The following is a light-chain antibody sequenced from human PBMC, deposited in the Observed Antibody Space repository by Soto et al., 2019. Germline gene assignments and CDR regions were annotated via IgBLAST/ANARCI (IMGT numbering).Light chain of an antibody. J-gene: IGKJ4*01. CDR2: DAS. CDR1: QSVSSY. V-gene: IGKV3-11*01. CDR3: QQRSNWPLT. Sequence: EIVLTQSPATLSLSPGERATLSCRASQSVSSYLAWYQQKPGQAPRLLIYDASNRATGTPARFSGSGSGTDFTLTISSLEPEDFAVYHCQQRSNWPLTFGGGTKVDIK.